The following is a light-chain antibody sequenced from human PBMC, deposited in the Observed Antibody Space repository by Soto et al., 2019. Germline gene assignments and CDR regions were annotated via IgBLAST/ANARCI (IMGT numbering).Light chain of an antibody. V-gene: IGLV1-44*01. CDR2: SNG. Sequence: QSVLTQPPSASATPGQRVTISCSGSSSNIGSGTVNWYQHLPGTAPKLLIYSNGQRPSGVPDRFSGSKSGTSASLAISGLQSEDEADYYCAAWDDSLNVVVFGGGPKLTVL. CDR1: SSNIGSGT. J-gene: IGLJ2*01. CDR3: AAWDDSLNVVV.